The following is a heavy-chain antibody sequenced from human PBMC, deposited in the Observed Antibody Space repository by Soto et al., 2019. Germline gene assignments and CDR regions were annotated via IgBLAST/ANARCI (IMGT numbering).Heavy chain of an antibody. J-gene: IGHJ3*02. V-gene: IGHV3-23*01. D-gene: IGHD1-26*01. CDR2: ISGSGGST. Sequence: GGSLILSCAASGFTFSSYAMSWVRQAPGTGLEWVSAISGSGGSTYYADSVKGRFTISRDSSKNTLYLQMISLRAEDTVGYYCAKKGGVIVGATDAFESWGQGTMVTVSS. CDR1: GFTFSSYA. CDR3: AKKGGVIVGATDAFES.